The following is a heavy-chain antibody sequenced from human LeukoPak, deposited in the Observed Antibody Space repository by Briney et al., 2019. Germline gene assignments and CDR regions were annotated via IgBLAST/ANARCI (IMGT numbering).Heavy chain of an antibody. CDR1: GGSFSGYY. V-gene: IGHV4-34*01. D-gene: IGHD3-3*01. J-gene: IGHJ3*01. Sequence: KSSETLSLTCTVSGGSFSGYYWNWIRQSPGKGLEWIGDVNHGGTHNYNPSLKSRVTISILGSKNQFSLKLRSLSAADTAVYYCARGLALSGVGSRSRWHAFDLWGQGTTLTVSS. CDR2: VNHGGTH. CDR3: ARGLALSGVGSRSRWHAFDL.